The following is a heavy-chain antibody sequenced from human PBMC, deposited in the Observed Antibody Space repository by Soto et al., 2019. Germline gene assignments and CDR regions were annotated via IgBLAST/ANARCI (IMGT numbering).Heavy chain of an antibody. CDR2: ISGSGGST. D-gene: IGHD6-13*01. J-gene: IGHJ6*02. CDR1: GFTFSSYA. Sequence: EVPRLESGGGLVQPGGSLRLSCAASGFTFSSYAMSWFRQAPGKGLEWVSAISGSGGSTYYADSVHGRFTISRDNSKNTLYLKMNSLRAEDTAVYYCAQVMGSSGWYVPEYYYGIAGWGQGATVTVSS. CDR3: AQVMGSSGWYVPEYYYGIAG. V-gene: IGHV3-23*01.